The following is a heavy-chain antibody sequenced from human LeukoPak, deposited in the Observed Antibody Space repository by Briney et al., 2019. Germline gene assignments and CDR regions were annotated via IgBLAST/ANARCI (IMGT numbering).Heavy chain of an antibody. V-gene: IGHV3-33*06. D-gene: IGHD6-13*01. Sequence: GGSLRLSCAASGFTFSSYGMHWVRQAPGKGLEWVAVIWYDGSNKYYADSVKGRFTISRDNSKNTLYLQMNSLRAEDTAVYYCAKDLGRWYVDYWGQGTLVTVSS. CDR3: AKDLGRWYVDY. CDR1: GFTFSSYG. J-gene: IGHJ4*02. CDR2: IWYDGSNK.